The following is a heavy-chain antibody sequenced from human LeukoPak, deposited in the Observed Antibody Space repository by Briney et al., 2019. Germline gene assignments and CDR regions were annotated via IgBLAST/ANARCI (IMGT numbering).Heavy chain of an antibody. V-gene: IGHV4-61*08. J-gene: IGHJ4*02. CDR1: GGSISSGGYY. D-gene: IGHD3-10*01. Sequence: SETLSLTCTVSGGSISSGGYYWSWLRQHPGKGLEWIGYIYNSGSTNYNPSLKSRVTISVDTSKNQFSLKLSSVTAADTAVYYCARHGWASGSGLFDYWGQGTLVTVSS. CDR3: ARHGWASGSGLFDY. CDR2: IYNSGST.